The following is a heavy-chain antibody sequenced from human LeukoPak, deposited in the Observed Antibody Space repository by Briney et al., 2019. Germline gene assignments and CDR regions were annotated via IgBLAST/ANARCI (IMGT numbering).Heavy chain of an antibody. D-gene: IGHD6-19*01. CDR3: ARNSGYSSGWYPNFDY. Sequence: GRSLRLSCTASGFIFSRHAMHWVRQAPGKGLEGVAFISYDGSNKYYTDSLKGRFTISRENSENTLYLQINSLRPEDTSLYYCARNSGYSSGWYPNFDYWGQGTLVTVSS. V-gene: IGHV3-30*04. CDR2: ISYDGSNK. J-gene: IGHJ4*02. CDR1: GFIFSRHA.